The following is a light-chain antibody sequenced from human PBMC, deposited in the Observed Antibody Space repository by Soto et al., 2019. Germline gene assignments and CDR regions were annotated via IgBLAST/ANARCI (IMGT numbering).Light chain of an antibody. CDR1: QSVSIN. Sequence: IVMTQSAASLSVSPGEIATLSFRAIQSVSINLAWYQQKPFQSPRLLIYDAYNRATGIPPRFSGSGSGTDFTLTISRLEPEDSAVYYCQQRHMWPITFGQGTRLEI. V-gene: IGKV3-11*01. CDR2: DAY. CDR3: QQRHMWPIT. J-gene: IGKJ5*01.